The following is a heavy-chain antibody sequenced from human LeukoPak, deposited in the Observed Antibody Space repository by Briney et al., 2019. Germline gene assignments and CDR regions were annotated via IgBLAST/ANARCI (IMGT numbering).Heavy chain of an antibody. CDR3: ASPGGGSVPEDAFDI. CDR2: ISSSGSTI. Sequence: SGGSLRLSCAASGFTFSDYYMSWIRQAPGKGLEWGSYISSSGSTIYYADSVKGRFTISRANAKNSLYLQMNSLRAEDTAVYYCASPGGGSVPEDAFDIWGQGTMVTVSS. J-gene: IGHJ3*02. V-gene: IGHV3-11*04. CDR1: GFTFSDYY. D-gene: IGHD3-10*01.